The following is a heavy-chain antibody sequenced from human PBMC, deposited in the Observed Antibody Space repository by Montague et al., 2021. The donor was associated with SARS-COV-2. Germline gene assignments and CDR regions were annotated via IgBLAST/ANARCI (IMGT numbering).Heavy chain of an antibody. CDR2: IYYSGST. D-gene: IGHD3-3*01. CDR1: GGSISSYY. CDR3: ARGIFTIPFIPAHYYMDV. V-gene: IGHV4-59*01. J-gene: IGHJ6*03. Sequence: SETLSLTCTVSGGSISSYYWSWIRQPPGKGLEWIGYIYYSGSTNYNPSLKSRVTISVDTSKNQVSLKLSSVTAADTAVYYCARGIFTIPFIPAHYYMDVWGKGTTVTVSS.